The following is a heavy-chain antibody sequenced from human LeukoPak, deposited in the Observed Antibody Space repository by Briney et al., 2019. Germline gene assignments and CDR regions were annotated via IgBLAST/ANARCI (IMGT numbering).Heavy chain of an antibody. CDR1: GGSISSYY. J-gene: IGHJ6*03. D-gene: IGHD3-3*01. V-gene: IGHV4-59*01. CDR3: ASGIFGAYYYYMDV. Sequence: SETLSLTCTVSGGSISSYYWSWIRQPPGKGLEWIGYIHYSGSTNYNPSLKSRVTISVDTSKNQFSLKLSSVTAADTAVYYCASGIFGAYYYYMDVWGKGTTVTVSS. CDR2: IHYSGST.